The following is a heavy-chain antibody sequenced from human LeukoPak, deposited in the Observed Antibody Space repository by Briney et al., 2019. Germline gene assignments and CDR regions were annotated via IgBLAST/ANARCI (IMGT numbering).Heavy chain of an antibody. Sequence: SVKVSCKASGGTFSSYAISWVRQAPGQGLEWMGGIIPIFGTANYAQKFQGRVTITSDESTSTAYMELSSLRSEDTAVYYCARGGYSYGYYYYYMDVWGKGTTVTVSS. D-gene: IGHD5-18*01. CDR1: GGTFSSYA. CDR3: ARGGYSYGYYYYYMDV. V-gene: IGHV1-69*01. J-gene: IGHJ6*03. CDR2: IIPIFGTA.